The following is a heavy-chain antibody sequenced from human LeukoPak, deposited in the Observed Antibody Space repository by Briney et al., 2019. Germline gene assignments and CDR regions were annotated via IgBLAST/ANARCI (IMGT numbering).Heavy chain of an antibody. CDR1: GFTFSSYA. CDR2: ISYDGSNK. D-gene: IGHD5-24*01. CDR3: ARGGDGYNSWTKFDY. Sequence: GRSLRLSCAASGFTFSSYAMHWVRQAPGKGLEWVAVISYDGSNKYYADSVKGRFTISRDNSKNTLYLQMNSLRAEDTAVYYCARGGDGYNSWTKFDYWGQGTLVTVSS. V-gene: IGHV3-30-3*01. J-gene: IGHJ4*02.